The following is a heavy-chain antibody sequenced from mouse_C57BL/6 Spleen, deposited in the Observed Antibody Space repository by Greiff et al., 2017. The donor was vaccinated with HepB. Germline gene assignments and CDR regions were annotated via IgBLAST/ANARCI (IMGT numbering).Heavy chain of an antibody. J-gene: IGHJ3*01. CDR1: GYAFSSSW. D-gene: IGHD1-1*01. V-gene: IGHV1-82*01. Sequence: QVQLQQSGPELVKPGASVKISCKASGYAFSSSWMNWVKQRPGKGLEWIGRIYPGDGDTNYNGKFKGKATLTADKSSSTAYMQLSSLTSEDSAVCFCAREGYYGSSYYWGQGTLVTVSA. CDR3: AREGYYGSSYY. CDR2: IYPGDGDT.